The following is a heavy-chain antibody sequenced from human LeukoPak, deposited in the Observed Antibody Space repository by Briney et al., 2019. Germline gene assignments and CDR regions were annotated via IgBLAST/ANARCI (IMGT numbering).Heavy chain of an antibody. V-gene: IGHV3-66*01. D-gene: IGHD1-26*01. CDR3: ARRLEYSGSKGVFDY. Sequence: GWSLRLSCAASGFTVTTNYMTWVRQAPGKGLEWVSIICSGGYTDYADSVKGRFTISRDNSKNTLDLQMNSLRAEDTAVYYCARRLEYSGSKGVFDYWGQGTLVTVSS. CDR2: ICSGGYT. CDR1: GFTVTTNY. J-gene: IGHJ4*02.